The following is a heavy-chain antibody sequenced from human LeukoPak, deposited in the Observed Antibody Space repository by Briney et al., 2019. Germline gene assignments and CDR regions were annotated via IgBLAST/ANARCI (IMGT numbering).Heavy chain of an antibody. D-gene: IGHD3-10*01. J-gene: IGHJ4*02. CDR2: IHYSGNT. CDR1: VGSLSRGDYY. Sequence: SQTLSLTCTVSVGSLSRGDYYWSWIRQPPGKGLEWIGYIHYSGNTYYNPPLKSRLTISVDASKNQFSLKLSSVTAADTAVYYCTRAAGDGDYWGQGTLVIVSS. V-gene: IGHV4-30-4*08. CDR3: TRAAGDGDY.